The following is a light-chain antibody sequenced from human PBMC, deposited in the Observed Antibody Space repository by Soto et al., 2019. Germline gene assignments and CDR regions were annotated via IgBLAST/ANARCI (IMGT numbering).Light chain of an antibody. J-gene: IGKJ4*01. CDR2: AAS. Sequence: DIQMTQSPSSLSASVGDRVTITCRASQSISSYLHWYQQKPGKAPKLLIYAASSLQSGVPSRFRGSGSGTDFPLTTSSLKPEDFATYYSKRSFSTPPTSGGGPKVK. CDR3: KRSFSTPPT. V-gene: IGKV1-39*01. CDR1: QSISSY.